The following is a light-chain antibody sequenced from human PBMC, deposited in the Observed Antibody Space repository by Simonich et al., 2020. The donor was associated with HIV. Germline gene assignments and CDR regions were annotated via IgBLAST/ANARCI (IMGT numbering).Light chain of an antibody. CDR3: SSYTSSSTLV. V-gene: IGLV2-14*01. Sequence: QSALTQPASVSGSPGQSITISCTGTSGDVGGYNYVSWYQQHPGKAPKPMIYDVSKRPSGVSNRFSGSKSGNTASLTISGLQAEDEADYYCSSYTSSSTLVFGGGTKLTVL. CDR2: DVS. J-gene: IGLJ2*01. CDR1: SGDVGGYNY.